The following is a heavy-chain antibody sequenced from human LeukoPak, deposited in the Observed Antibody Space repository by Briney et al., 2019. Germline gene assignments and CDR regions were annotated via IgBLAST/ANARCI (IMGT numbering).Heavy chain of an antibody. Sequence: NPSETLSLTCTVSGGSISSYYWSWIRQPPGKGLEWIGEINHSGSTNYNPSLKSRVTISVDTSKNQFSLKLSSVTAADTAVYYCARGPRGDYVILFGVNRGAFDIWGQGTMVTVSS. CDR1: GGSISSYY. J-gene: IGHJ3*02. CDR2: INHSGST. V-gene: IGHV4-34*01. CDR3: ARGPRGDYVILFGVNRGAFDI. D-gene: IGHD3-16*01.